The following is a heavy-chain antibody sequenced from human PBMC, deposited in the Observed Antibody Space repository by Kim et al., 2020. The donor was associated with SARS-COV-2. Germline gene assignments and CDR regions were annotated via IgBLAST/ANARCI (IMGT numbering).Heavy chain of an antibody. CDR1: GFTFNKFG. J-gene: IGHJ6*01. V-gene: IGHV3-33*03. D-gene: IGHD3-10*01. CDR3: VRPARGIFITNYRGLDV. CDR2: IWYDGSNQ. Sequence: GGSLRLSCSTSGFTFNKFGMHWVRQAPGEGLEWVASIWYDGSNQHYADGVKGRFTISRDDAQNTLYLQINTVRVEDTAVYYCVRPARGIFITNYRGLDVWGQGTTVTVSS.